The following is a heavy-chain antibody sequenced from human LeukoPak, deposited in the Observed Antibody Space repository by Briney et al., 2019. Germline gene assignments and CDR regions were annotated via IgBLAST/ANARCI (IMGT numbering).Heavy chain of an antibody. CDR1: GYSISSGYY. CDR3: ARLDVSSLKDYFDY. V-gene: IGHV4-38-2*01. CDR2: IYHSGST. D-gene: IGHD5/OR15-5a*01. Sequence: PSETLSLTCAVSGYSISSGYYWGWIRQPPGKGLEWIGSIYHSGSTYYNPSLKSRVTISVDTSKNQLSLKLSSVTAADTAVYYCARLDVSSLKDYFDYWGQGTLVTVSS. J-gene: IGHJ4*02.